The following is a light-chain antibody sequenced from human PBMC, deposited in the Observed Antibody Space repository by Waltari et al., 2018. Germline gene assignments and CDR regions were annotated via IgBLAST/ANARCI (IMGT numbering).Light chain of an antibody. V-gene: IGLV8-61*01. CDR1: SGSVSTRHF. Sequence: QTVVTQEPSFSVSPGGTVTLTCGLSSGSVSTRHFPSWCQQTPGQAPATRIYNTNLRFSGVPDRFSGSIVGNRAALTITGAQADDESDYYCVRFMGGGISEVFGSGTRVTVL. CDR2: NTN. CDR3: VRFMGGGISEV. J-gene: IGLJ1*01.